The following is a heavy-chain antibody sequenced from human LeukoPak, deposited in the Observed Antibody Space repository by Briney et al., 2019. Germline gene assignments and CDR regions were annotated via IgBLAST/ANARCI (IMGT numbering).Heavy chain of an antibody. Sequence: GGSLRLSCAVSGFTFSSYWMHWVRQVPGKGLMWVSRINGDVSKTDYADSVKGRFTISRDNAKNTLYLQMNSLRVDDTAVYYCARKDYDTSGYFDLDYWGQGTLVTVSS. CDR3: ARKDYDTSGYFDLDY. CDR2: INGDVSKT. V-gene: IGHV3-74*01. D-gene: IGHD3-22*01. J-gene: IGHJ4*02. CDR1: GFTFSSYW.